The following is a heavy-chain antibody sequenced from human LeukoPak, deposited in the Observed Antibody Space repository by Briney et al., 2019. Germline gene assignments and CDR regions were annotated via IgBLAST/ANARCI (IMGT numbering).Heavy chain of an antibody. V-gene: IGHV4-59*08. CDR2: IYYSGTT. CDR1: GGSISSYY. J-gene: IGHJ3*02. CDR3: AIGREYYYDSSGYGAFDI. Sequence: SETLSLTCTVSGGSISSYYWSWIRQAPGKGLEWIGYIYYSGTTKYNPSLMGRVSISVDTSKNQFSLKLSSVTAADTAVYYCAIGREYYYDSSGYGAFDIWGQGTMVTVSS. D-gene: IGHD3-22*01.